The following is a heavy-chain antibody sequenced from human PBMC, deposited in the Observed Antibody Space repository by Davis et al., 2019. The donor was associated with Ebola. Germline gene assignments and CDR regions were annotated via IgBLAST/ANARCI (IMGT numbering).Heavy chain of an antibody. J-gene: IGHJ3*02. CDR3: ARRGPLGRDAFDI. Sequence: MPSETLSLTCTVSGGSISGSRYYWGWVRQPPGKGLEWIGSIYYSGRTYYSPSLKSRVTISVDTSKNQFSLKLSSVTAADTAVYYCARRGPLGRDAFDIWGQGTMVTVSS. V-gene: IGHV4-39*07. CDR2: IYYSGRT. CDR1: GGSISGSRYY. D-gene: IGHD7-27*01.